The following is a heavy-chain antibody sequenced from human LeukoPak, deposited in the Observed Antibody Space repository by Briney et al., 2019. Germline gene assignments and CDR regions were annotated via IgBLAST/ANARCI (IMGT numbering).Heavy chain of an antibody. D-gene: IGHD6-13*01. CDR2: IYTSGST. CDR3: AASRVRFSIAAAGTEAY. J-gene: IGHJ4*02. Sequence: SETLSLTCTVSGGSISSYYWSWIRQPAGKGLEWVGRIYTSGSTNYNPSLKSRVTMSVDTSKNQFSLKRSSVTAADTAVYYCAASRVRFSIAAAGTEAYWGQGTLVTVSS. V-gene: IGHV4-4*07. CDR1: GGSISSYY.